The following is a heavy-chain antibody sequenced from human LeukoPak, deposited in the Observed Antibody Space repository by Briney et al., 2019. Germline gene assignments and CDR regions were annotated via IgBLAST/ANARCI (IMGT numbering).Heavy chain of an antibody. D-gene: IGHD3-22*01. V-gene: IGHV3-20*04. CDR2: INWNGGST. J-gene: IGHJ4*02. CDR1: GFTFDDYG. CDR3: ARGGYYDSRYYFDY. Sequence: GGSLRLSCAASGFTFDDYGMSWVRQAPGKGLEWVSGINWNGGSTGYADSVKGRFTISRDNAKNSLYLQMNSLRAEDTALYYCARGGYYDSRYYFDYWGPGTLVTVSS.